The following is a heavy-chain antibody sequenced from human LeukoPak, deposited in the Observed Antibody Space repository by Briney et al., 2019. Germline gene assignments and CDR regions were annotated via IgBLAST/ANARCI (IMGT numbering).Heavy chain of an antibody. V-gene: IGHV4-4*07. CDR1: GGSISSYY. CDR2: IYTSGST. CDR3: ARSFYGSGVFDY. Sequence: SETLSLTCTASGGSISSYYWSWIRQPAGKGLEWIGRIYTSGSTNYNPSLKSRVTMSVDTSKNQFSLKLSSVTAADTAVYCCARSFYGSGVFDYWGQGTLVTVSS. J-gene: IGHJ4*02. D-gene: IGHD3-10*01.